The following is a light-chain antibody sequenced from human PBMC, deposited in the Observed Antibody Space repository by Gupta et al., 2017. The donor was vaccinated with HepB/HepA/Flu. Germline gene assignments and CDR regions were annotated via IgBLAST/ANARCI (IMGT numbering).Light chain of an antibody. CDR2: GAS. CDR3: QHERSFSFT. J-gene: IGKJ5*01. Sequence: EVVLTKPSPTLSLSPGERATLSCSASQSVISSYLAWYQQKPGQAPRLLIYGASSRATGIPDRFSGSGSGTEFTLTISRLEPEDFAVYYCQHERSFSFTFGQGTQVDIK. V-gene: IGKV3-20*01. CDR1: QSVISSY.